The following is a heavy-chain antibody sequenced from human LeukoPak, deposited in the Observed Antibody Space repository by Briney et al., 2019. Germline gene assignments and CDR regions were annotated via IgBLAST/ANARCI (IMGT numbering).Heavy chain of an antibody. CDR1: GFTFSSYA. CDR2: ISGSGGST. Sequence: GGSLRLSCAASGFTFSSYAMSWVRQAPGKGLEWVSAISGSGGSTYYADSVKGRFTISRDNSKNTLYLQMNSLRAEDTAVYYCARSVEGYCSGGSCYSYYYYMDVWGKGTTVTVSS. J-gene: IGHJ6*03. CDR3: ARSVEGYCSGGSCYSYYYYMDV. D-gene: IGHD2-15*01. V-gene: IGHV3-23*01.